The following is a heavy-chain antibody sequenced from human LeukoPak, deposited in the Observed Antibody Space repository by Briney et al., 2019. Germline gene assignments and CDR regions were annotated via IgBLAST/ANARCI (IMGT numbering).Heavy chain of an antibody. V-gene: IGHV4-30-4*08. J-gene: IGHJ3*02. D-gene: IGHD3-22*01. CDR1: GGSISSSSYY. CDR3: ARTTINMIVGILADALDI. Sequence: SLSLTCTVSGGSISSSSYYWGWIREPPGNGLELIVYIYYSGNTYYNPSLKSRVTISVDTSKNQFSLKLSSVTAPDTAVYYCARTTINMIVGILADALDIWGQGLMVTVSS. CDR2: IYYSGNT.